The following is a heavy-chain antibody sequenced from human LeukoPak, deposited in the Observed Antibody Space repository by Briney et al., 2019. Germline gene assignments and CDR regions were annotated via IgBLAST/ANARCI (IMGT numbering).Heavy chain of an antibody. J-gene: IGHJ4*02. CDR3: VREKYCTPTDCLHGRFYFNC. D-gene: IGHD2-8*01. V-gene: IGHV3-30*04. Sequence: PGRSLRLSCAASGFTFSSYAMHWVRQAPGKGLEWVAVISYDGRNENHAESVKGRFTISRDNSKNTLYLQMNTLRTEDTALYYCVREKYCTPTDCLHGRFYFNCWGQGTLVTVSS. CDR2: ISYDGRNE. CDR1: GFTFSSYA.